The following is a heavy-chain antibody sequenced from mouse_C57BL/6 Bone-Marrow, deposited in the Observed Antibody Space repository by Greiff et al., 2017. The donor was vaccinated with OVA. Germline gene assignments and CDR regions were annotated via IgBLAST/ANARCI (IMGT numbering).Heavy chain of an antibody. V-gene: IGHV1-53*01. CDR1: GYTFTSYW. Sequence: QVQLQQPGTELVKPGASVKLSCKASGYTFTSYWMHWVKQRPGQGLEWIGNINPSNGGTNYNEKFKSKATLTVDKSSSTAYMQLRSLTSEDSAVYYCARGGYYGSFFDYWGQDTTLTVSS. J-gene: IGHJ2*01. D-gene: IGHD1-1*01. CDR3: ARGGYYGSFFDY. CDR2: INPSNGGT.